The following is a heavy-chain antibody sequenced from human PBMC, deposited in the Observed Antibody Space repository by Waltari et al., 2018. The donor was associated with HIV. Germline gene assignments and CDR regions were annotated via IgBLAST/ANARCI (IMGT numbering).Heavy chain of an antibody. CDR3: ARDVQGYCGGERCFYGMDV. V-gene: IGHV3-33*01. Sequence: QVQLVESGGGVVQPGRSLRLSCAASGSTVSTYGMHWVRQAPGKGLEWVAVIWYDGSNTYYTDSVKGRFTISRDNSKNTLYLQMYSLRAEDTAVYYCARDVQGYCGGERCFYGMDVWGQGTTVTVSS. CDR1: GSTVSTYG. D-gene: IGHD2-21*01. J-gene: IGHJ6*02. CDR2: IWYDGSNT.